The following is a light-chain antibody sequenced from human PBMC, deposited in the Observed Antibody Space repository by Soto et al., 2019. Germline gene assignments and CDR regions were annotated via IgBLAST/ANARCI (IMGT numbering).Light chain of an antibody. V-gene: IGLV2-14*01. CDR3: SAYRRGIIV. CDR1: NNDVGGHMY. CDR2: EID. J-gene: IGLJ2*01. Sequence: QSALTQPASVSGSPGQSITISCTGTNNDVGGHMYVSWYQHQAGKVPKLIIYEIDNRPSGVSDRFSGSKSGNTASLTISGLQAEDETAYYCSAYRRGIIVFGGGTKVTVL.